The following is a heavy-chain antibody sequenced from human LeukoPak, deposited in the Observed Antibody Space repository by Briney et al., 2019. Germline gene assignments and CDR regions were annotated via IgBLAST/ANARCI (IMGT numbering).Heavy chain of an antibody. CDR1: GFTFSSYA. Sequence: SGGSLRLSCAASGFTFSSYAMSWVRQAPGKGLEWVSAISSSGGSTYYADSVKGRFTISRDNSKNTLYLQMNSLRGEDTAEYYCAKGFWNLDYWGQGTLVIVSS. J-gene: IGHJ4*02. CDR3: AKGFWNLDY. D-gene: IGHD1-1*01. CDR2: ISSSGGST. V-gene: IGHV3-23*01.